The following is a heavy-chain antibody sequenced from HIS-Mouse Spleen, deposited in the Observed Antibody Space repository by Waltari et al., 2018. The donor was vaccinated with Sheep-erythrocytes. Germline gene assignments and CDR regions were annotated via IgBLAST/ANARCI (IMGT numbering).Heavy chain of an antibody. J-gene: IGHJ3*02. Sequence: QVQLVQSGAEVKKPGASVKVSCKASGYTFTSYYMHWVGQAPGQGREWMGISNPSGGSTSYEQKFQGRVTMTRDTSTSTVYMELSSLRSEDTAVYYCARVPDDAFDIWGQGTMVTVSS. CDR3: ARVPDDAFDI. CDR2: SNPSGGST. V-gene: IGHV1-46*03. CDR1: GYTFTSYY.